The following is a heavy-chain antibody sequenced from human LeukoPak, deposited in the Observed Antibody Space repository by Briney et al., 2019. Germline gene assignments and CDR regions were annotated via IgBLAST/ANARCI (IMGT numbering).Heavy chain of an antibody. V-gene: IGHV1-46*01. CDR3: ARDVSYDILSY. Sequence: ATVKVSCKASGYTFTSYYMHWVRQAPGQGLEWMEIINPSGGSTSYAQKFQGRVTMTRDTSTSTVYMELSSLRSEDTAVYYCARDVSYDILSYWGQGTLVTVSS. J-gene: IGHJ4*02. CDR2: INPSGGST. D-gene: IGHD3-9*01. CDR1: GYTFTSYY.